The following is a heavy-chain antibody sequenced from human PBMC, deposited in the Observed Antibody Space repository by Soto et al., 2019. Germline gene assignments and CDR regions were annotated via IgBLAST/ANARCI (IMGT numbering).Heavy chain of an antibody. J-gene: IGHJ4*02. CDR1: DESFSNID. CDR3: ARRRGAALARSFDY. Sequence: VQVQQWGAGLLKHSETLTLTCAVYDESFSNIDWSWIRQPPGKGLEWIGEISQSGSSNYNQSLKNRVTISGDTSKNQFSLRVSSVTAADTAVYYCARRRGAALARSFDYWGQGAMVSVSS. V-gene: IGHV4-34*01. D-gene: IGHD6-6*01. CDR2: ISQSGSS.